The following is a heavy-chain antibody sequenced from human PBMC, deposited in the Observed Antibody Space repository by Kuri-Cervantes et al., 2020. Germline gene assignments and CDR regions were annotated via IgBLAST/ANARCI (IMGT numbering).Heavy chain of an antibody. CDR3: AKGSYFSDY. Sequence: GESLKISCAASGFTFSSYGMHWVRQAPGKGLEWVAVISYDGSNKYYADSVKGRFTISRDNSKNTLYLQMNSLRAEDTAVYYCAKGSYFSDYWGQGTLVTVSS. D-gene: IGHD1-26*01. CDR1: GFTFSSYG. V-gene: IGHV3-30*18. J-gene: IGHJ4*02. CDR2: ISYDGSNK.